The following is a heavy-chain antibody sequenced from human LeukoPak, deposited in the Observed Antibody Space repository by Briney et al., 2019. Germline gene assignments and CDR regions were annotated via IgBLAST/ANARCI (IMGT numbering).Heavy chain of an antibody. J-gene: IGHJ4*02. Sequence: GASVKVSCKASGYTFTTYGVTWVRQAPGQGLEWMGWINTYNGNTNYAQRLQGRVTMTTDTSTNTAYMELRSLRSDDTAIYYCARGTLSLDHWGQGTLVTVSS. CDR3: ARGTLSLDH. D-gene: IGHD1-14*01. CDR2: INTYNGNT. V-gene: IGHV1-18*01. CDR1: GYTFTTYG.